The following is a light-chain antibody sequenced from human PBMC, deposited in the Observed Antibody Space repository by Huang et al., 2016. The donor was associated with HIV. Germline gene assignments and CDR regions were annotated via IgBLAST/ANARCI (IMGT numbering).Light chain of an antibody. CDR3: MQALQTPYT. CDR2: LGS. V-gene: IGKV2-28*01. J-gene: IGKJ2*01. Sequence: FVMTQSPLSLPVAPGETASLSCRSSQSLLHSNGYTYLKWYFQKPGQSPRLLIYLGSNRASGVPDRFSDSGSGTEFTLKISRVETEDVGVYYCMQALQTPYTFGQGTKLQIK. CDR1: QSLLHSNGYTY.